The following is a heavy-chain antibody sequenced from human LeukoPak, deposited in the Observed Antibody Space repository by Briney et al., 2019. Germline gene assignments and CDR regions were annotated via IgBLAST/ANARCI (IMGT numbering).Heavy chain of an antibody. J-gene: IGHJ4*02. V-gene: IGHV4-39*06. CDR1: GDSINRRSYF. CDR3: TSRCWRVGLVDY. CDR2: IYYAGTT. D-gene: IGHD3-3*01. Sequence: SETLSFTCTVSGDSINRRSYFWGWLWQPPGKGLERIASIYYAGTTYYNPCIKSRVTVSADTSKNQLPLKLTSETAADTSVYYCTSRCWRVGLVDYWGQGTLVTVSS.